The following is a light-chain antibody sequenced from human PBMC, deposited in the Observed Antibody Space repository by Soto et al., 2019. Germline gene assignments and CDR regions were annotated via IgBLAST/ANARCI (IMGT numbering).Light chain of an antibody. CDR2: EVS. Sequence: QSVLTQPDSVSGSPGQSITISCTGTSSDVGSYNYVSWYQQHPGKAPKLMIYEVSNRPSGVSNRFSGSKSGNTASLTISGLQAEDEADYYCSSYTSSSTLYVFGTGTKVTVL. CDR1: SSDVGSYNY. V-gene: IGLV2-14*01. CDR3: SSYTSSSTLYV. J-gene: IGLJ1*01.